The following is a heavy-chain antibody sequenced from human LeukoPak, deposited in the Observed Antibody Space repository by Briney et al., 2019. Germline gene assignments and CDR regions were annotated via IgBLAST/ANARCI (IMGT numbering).Heavy chain of an antibody. J-gene: IGHJ4*02. Sequence: GGSLRLSCAASGFTFSSYGMHWVRQAPGKGLEWVAFIRYDGSNKYYADSVKGRFTISRDNSKNTLYLQMNSLRAEDTAVYYCAKGVMVGYCSSTSCNRGDYWGQGTLVTVSS. CDR3: AKGVMVGYCSSTSCNRGDY. V-gene: IGHV3-30*02. D-gene: IGHD2-2*02. CDR2: IRYDGSNK. CDR1: GFTFSSYG.